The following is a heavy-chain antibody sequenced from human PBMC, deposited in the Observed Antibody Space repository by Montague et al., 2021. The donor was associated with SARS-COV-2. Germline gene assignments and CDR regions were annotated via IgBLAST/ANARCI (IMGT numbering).Heavy chain of an antibody. D-gene: IGHD6-19*01. CDR3: ARRNGGLAVGGIWFDP. J-gene: IGHJ5*02. CDR1: SGSIRSSNYY. CDR2: IYYTGRT. V-gene: IGHV4-39*01. Sequence: SETLSLTCTVSSGSIRSSNYYWGWIRQPPGKGLEWIGSIYYTGRTFYNPSLRSRLAISIDTSNNQFSLRLSSVTAADTAVYYCARRNGGLAVGGIWFDPWGREGWSPSPQ.